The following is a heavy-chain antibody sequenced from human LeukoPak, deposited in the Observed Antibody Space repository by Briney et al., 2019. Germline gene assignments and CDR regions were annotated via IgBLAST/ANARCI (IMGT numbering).Heavy chain of an antibody. Sequence: ASETLSLTCTVSGGSISSGRNYWTWIRQPAGKGLEWIGRIHTSGSTNYNPSLKSRVTMSVDTSKNQFSLKLSSVTAADTAVYYCARDRYYYDSSGYYLFDYWGQGTLVTVSS. J-gene: IGHJ4*02. CDR2: IHTSGST. CDR3: ARDRYYYDSSGYYLFDY. CDR1: GGSISSGRNY. V-gene: IGHV4-61*02. D-gene: IGHD3-22*01.